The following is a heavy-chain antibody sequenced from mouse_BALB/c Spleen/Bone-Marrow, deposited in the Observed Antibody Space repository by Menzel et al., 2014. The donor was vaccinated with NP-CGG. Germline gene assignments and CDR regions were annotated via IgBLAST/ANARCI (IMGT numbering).Heavy chain of an antibody. CDR2: ISTYYGDA. J-gene: IGHJ4*01. CDR3: ARDAMDY. CDR1: GYTFTDYA. V-gene: IGHV1S137*01. Sequence: VMLVESGAELVRPGVSVKISCKGSGYTFTDYAMHWVRQSHAKSLEWIGVISTYYGDASYNQKFKGKATMTVDKSSSAAYMELARLTSEDSAIYYCARDAMDYWGQGTSVTVSS.